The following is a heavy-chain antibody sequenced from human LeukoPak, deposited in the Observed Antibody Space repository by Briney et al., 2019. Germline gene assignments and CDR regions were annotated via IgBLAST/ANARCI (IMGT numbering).Heavy chain of an antibody. CDR3: AISSWALDY. CDR2: INHSGST. CDR1: GGSFGGYY. J-gene: IGHJ4*02. D-gene: IGHD6-13*01. Sequence: KPSETLSLTCAVYGGSFGGYYWSWIRQPPGKGLEWIGEINHSGSTNYNPSLKSRVTISVDTSKNQFSLKLSSVTAADTAVYYCAISSWALDYWGQGTLVTVSS. V-gene: IGHV4-34*01.